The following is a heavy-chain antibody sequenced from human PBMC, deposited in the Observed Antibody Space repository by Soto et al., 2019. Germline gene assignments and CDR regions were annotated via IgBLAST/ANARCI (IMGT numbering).Heavy chain of an antibody. Sequence: GGSLRLSCAASGFSFSSYAMHWVRQAPGKGLEWVAVISYDGSNKYYADSVKGRFTISRDNSKNTLYLQMNSLRAEDTAVYYCARGGGTIFGVVTAKDYYYYGMDVWGQGTTVTVSS. CDR2: ISYDGSNK. V-gene: IGHV3-30-3*01. CDR3: ARGGGTIFGVVTAKDYYYYGMDV. CDR1: GFSFSSYA. J-gene: IGHJ6*02. D-gene: IGHD3-3*01.